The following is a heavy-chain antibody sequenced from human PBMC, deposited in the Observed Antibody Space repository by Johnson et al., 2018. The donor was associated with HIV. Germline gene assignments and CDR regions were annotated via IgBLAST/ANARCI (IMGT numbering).Heavy chain of an antibody. D-gene: IGHD3-22*01. V-gene: IGHV3-20*04. CDR3: ARGFVRITMILVADAFDI. CDR1: GFTFDDYG. CDR2: INWNGGST. Sequence: VQLVESGGGVVQPGGSLRLSCAASGFTFDDYGMSWVRQAPGKGLEWVSGINWNGGSTGYADSVKGRFTISRDNTKNSLYLQMNSLRAEDTALYYCARGFVRITMILVADAFDIWGQGTMVTVSS. J-gene: IGHJ3*02.